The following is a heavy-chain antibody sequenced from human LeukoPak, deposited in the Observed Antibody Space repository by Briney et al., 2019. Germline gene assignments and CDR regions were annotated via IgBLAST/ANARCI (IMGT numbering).Heavy chain of an antibody. D-gene: IGHD3-3*01. CDR2: ISGGGGTT. V-gene: IGHV3-23*01. Sequence: PSETLSLTCAVYGGSFSGYYWSWVRQAPGKGLEWVSDISGGGGTTYYADYVKGRFTISRDNSKNTLYLQINSLRAEDTAVYYCAKEGNYDFWSGFSYGMDVWGQGTTVSVSS. J-gene: IGHJ6*02. CDR1: GGSFSGYY. CDR3: AKEGNYDFWSGFSYGMDV.